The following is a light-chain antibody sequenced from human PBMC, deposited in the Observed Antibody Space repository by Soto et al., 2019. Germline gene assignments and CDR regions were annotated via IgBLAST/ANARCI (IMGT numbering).Light chain of an antibody. Sequence: QSVLTQPAAVSGSPGQSITISCTGTSRNVGSYKLVSWYQQHPGKAPKLMIFEVNKRPSGVSNRFSGSKSGNTASLTISGLKVADEADYYCCSSGGTPTSVFGTGPNVTVL. CDR3: CSSGGTPTSV. CDR2: EVN. J-gene: IGLJ1*01. V-gene: IGLV2-23*02. CDR1: SRNVGSYKL.